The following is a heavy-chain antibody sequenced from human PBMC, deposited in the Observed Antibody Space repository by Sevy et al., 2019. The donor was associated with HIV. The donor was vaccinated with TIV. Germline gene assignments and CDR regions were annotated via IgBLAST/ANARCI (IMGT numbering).Heavy chain of an antibody. D-gene: IGHD6-19*01. CDR3: AKEGDSSGWYGGAYYFDY. CDR2: ISGSGGST. J-gene: IGHJ4*02. CDR1: GFTFSSYA. V-gene: IGHV3-23*01. Sequence: GGFLRLSCAASGFTFSSYAMSWVRQAPGKGLEWVSAISGSGGSTYYADSVKGRFTISRDNSKNTLYLQMNSLRAEDTAVYYCAKEGDSSGWYGGAYYFDYWGQGTLVTVSS.